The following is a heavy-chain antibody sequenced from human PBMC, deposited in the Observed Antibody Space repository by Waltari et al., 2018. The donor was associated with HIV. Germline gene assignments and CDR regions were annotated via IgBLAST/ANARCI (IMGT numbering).Heavy chain of an antibody. D-gene: IGHD5-12*01. J-gene: IGHJ3*02. CDR3: TTGGYPTEAFDI. CDR2: IKSKRDGWAT. CDR1: KLIFYDVW. Sequence: VQVLESGEGLVNPGGALRVSCASVKLIFYDVWMTWVRQAPGNGLELVGRIKSKRDGWATEYAASVKGRFVISRDDSQNRLYLQMSGLKTEDTAVYYCTTGGYPTEAFDIWGQGTMVTVSS. V-gene: IGHV3-15*01.